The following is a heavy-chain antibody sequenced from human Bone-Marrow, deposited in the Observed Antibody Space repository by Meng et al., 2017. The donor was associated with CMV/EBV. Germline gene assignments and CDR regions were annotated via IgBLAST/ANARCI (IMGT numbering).Heavy chain of an antibody. D-gene: IGHD3-22*01. J-gene: IGHJ4*02. Sequence: KVSCKTSGYSFSIYWIGWVRQMPGKGLEWMGFIYPGDSDIRYSPSFQGQVTISADKSISTAYLEWSSLKASDTAVYYCARRVYYDSRGYPYYFDYWGQGALVTFSS. CDR1: GYSFSIYW. CDR3: ARRVYYDSRGYPYYFDY. CDR2: IYPGDSDI. V-gene: IGHV5-51*01.